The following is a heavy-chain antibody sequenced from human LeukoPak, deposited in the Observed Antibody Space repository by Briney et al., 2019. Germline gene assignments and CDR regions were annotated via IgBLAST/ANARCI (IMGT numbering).Heavy chain of an antibody. Sequence: GESLKISCKGSGYSFTTYWIGWVRQMPGKGLEWMGIIYPGDSDTKYSPSFQGQVTISADKSISTAYLQWSSLKASDTAMYYGAIRCSGSYNDYWGQGTLVTVSS. V-gene: IGHV5-51*01. D-gene: IGHD1-26*01. CDR2: IYPGDSDT. CDR1: GYSFTTYW. CDR3: AIRCSGSYNDY. J-gene: IGHJ4*02.